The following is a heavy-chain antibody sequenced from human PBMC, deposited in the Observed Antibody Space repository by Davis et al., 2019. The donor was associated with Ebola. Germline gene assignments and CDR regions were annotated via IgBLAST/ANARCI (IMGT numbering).Heavy chain of an antibody. CDR1: GFIFSSYV. CDR3: AKDTSNIWFDI. Sequence: PGGSLRLSCAASGFIFSSYVMSWVRQAPGKGLEWVSTLGTSADTYYADSVKGRFTISRDNSKNTLYLQMNGLRVEDTAIYYCAKDTSNIWFDIWGQGTMATVSS. J-gene: IGHJ3*02. D-gene: IGHD1-26*01. CDR2: LGTSADT. V-gene: IGHV3-23*01.